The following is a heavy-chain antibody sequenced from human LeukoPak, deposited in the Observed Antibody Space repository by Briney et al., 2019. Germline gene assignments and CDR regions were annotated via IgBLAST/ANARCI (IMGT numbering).Heavy chain of an antibody. Sequence: SETLSLTCAVYGGSFSGYYWSWLRQPPGKGLEWIGEINHSGSTNYNPSLKSRVTISVDTSKNQFSLKLSSVTAADAAVYYCARRIVVIGGYDYWGQGTLVTVSS. V-gene: IGHV4-34*01. CDR1: GGSFSGYY. D-gene: IGHD3-22*01. CDR3: ARRIVVIGGYDY. CDR2: INHSGST. J-gene: IGHJ4*02.